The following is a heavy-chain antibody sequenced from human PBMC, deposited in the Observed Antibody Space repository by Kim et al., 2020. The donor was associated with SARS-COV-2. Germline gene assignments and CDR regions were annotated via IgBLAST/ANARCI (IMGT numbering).Heavy chain of an antibody. CDR3: TTAGLGEDLEV. CDR2: IKSKTDGGTT. V-gene: IGHV3-15*01. CDR1: GFTFSNAW. D-gene: IGHD6-19*01. Sequence: GGSLRLSCAASGFTFSNAWMSWVRQAPGKGLEWVGRIKSKTDGGTTDDAAPVKGRFTISRDDSENTLYLQMNSLKTGDTAVYYCTTAGLGEDLEVWGRGTLVTVSS. J-gene: IGHJ2*01.